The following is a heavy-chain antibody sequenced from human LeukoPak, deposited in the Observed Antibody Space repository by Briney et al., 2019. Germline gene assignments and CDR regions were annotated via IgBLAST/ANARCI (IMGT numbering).Heavy chain of an antibody. Sequence: PSETLSLTCTVSGGSISSYYGSWIRQPPGKGLEWIGYIYYSGSTNYNPSLKSRVTISVDTSKNQFSLKLSSVTAADTAVYYCARRQLGELLGVFDYWGQGTLVTVSS. V-gene: IGHV4-59*08. CDR1: GGSISSYY. D-gene: IGHD3-10*01. CDR3: ARRQLGELLGVFDY. CDR2: IYYSGST. J-gene: IGHJ4*02.